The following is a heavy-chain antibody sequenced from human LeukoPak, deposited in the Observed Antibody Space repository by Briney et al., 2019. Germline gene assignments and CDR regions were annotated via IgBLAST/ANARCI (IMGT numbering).Heavy chain of an antibody. CDR2: AKNKVNSYTT. V-gene: IGHV3-72*01. Sequence: GGSLRLSCAASGFIFSDHYMDWVRQAPGKGLEWVGRAKNKVNSYTTIYAASVKGRFTISRDDSKNSLYLQMNSLKTEDTAVYYCARPLYYVPAARNAFDIWGQGTMVTVSS. D-gene: IGHD2-2*01. J-gene: IGHJ3*02. CDR1: GFIFSDHY. CDR3: ARPLYYVPAARNAFDI.